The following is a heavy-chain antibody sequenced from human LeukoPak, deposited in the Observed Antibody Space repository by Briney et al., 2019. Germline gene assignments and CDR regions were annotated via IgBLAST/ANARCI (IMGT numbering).Heavy chain of an antibody. CDR3: ARSGAAAGPYFDY. Sequence: SVKVSCKASGGTFSSYAISWVRQAPGQGLEWMGRIIPIFGTANYAQKFQGRVTITTDESTSTAYMELSSLRSEDTAVYYRARSGAAAGPYFDYWGQGTLVTVSS. V-gene: IGHV1-69*05. J-gene: IGHJ4*02. CDR1: GGTFSSYA. D-gene: IGHD6-13*01. CDR2: IIPIFGTA.